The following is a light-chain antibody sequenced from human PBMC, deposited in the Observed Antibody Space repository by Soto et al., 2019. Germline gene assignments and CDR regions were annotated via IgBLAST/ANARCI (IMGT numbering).Light chain of an antibody. J-gene: IGLJ2*01. CDR3: AAWDDSLNGLL. Sequence: NFMLTQPHSVSESPGKTVIISCTRSGGSIASNYVQWYQQRPGSAPTNVIYEDNQRPSGVPDRFSGSKSGTSASLAISGLQSEDEADYYCAAWDDSLNGLLFGGGTKLTVL. V-gene: IGLV6-57*04. CDR1: GGSIASNY. CDR2: EDN.